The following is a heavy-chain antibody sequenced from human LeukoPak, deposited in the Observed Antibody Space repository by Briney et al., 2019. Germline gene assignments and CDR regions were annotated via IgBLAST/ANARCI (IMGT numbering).Heavy chain of an antibody. CDR1: GFTFSSYS. J-gene: IGHJ4*02. Sequence: PGGSLRLSCAASGFTFSSYSMNWVRQAPGKGLEWVSYISSSSSSTIYYADSVKGRFTISRDNAKNSLYLQMNSLRAEDTAVYYCAGVPPGYSSGWSDYWGQGTLVTVSS. CDR2: ISSSSSSTI. D-gene: IGHD6-19*01. CDR3: AGVPPGYSSGWSDY. V-gene: IGHV3-48*01.